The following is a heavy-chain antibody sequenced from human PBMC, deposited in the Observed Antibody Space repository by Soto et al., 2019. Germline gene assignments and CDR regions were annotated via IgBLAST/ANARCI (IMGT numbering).Heavy chain of an antibody. V-gene: IGHV3-49*04. CDR2: IRSKAYGGTT. Sequence: LRLSCTASGFTFGDYAMSWVRQAPGKGLEWVGFIRSKAYGGTTEYAASVKGRFTISRDDSKSIAYLQMNSLKTEDTAVYYCTRDPASIQLWPVNPYYYGIDVSGKGTTVTVSS. CDR3: TRDPASIQLWPVNPYYYGIDV. D-gene: IGHD5-18*01. J-gene: IGHJ6*04. CDR1: GFTFGDYA.